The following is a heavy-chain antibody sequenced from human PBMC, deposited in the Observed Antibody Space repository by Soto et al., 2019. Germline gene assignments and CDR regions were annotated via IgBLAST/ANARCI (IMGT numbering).Heavy chain of an antibody. CDR2: IYYSGST. D-gene: IGHD3-3*01. CDR1: GGSISSYY. J-gene: IGHJ4*02. V-gene: IGHV4-59*01. CDR3: ARESRRDYDFWSGPFDY. Sequence: SETLSLTCTVSGGSISSYYWSWIRQPPGKGLEWIGYIYYSGSTNYNPSLKSRVTISVDTSKNQFSLKLSSVTAADTAVYYCARESRRDYDFWSGPFDYWGQGTLVTVS.